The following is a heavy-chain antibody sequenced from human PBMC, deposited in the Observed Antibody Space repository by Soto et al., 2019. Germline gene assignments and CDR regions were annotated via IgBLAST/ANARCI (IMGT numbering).Heavy chain of an antibody. CDR1: GYTFTSYG. CDR2: ISAYNGNT. Sequence: QVQLVQSGAEVKKPGASVKVSCKASGYTFTSYGISWVRQAPGQGLEWMGWISAYNGNTNYAQKLQGRVTMTTDTSTSTAYMELRSLRSDDTAVYYCARGQRGDLWFGELFPFDIWGQGTMVTVSS. J-gene: IGHJ3*02. CDR3: ARGQRGDLWFGELFPFDI. V-gene: IGHV1-18*01. D-gene: IGHD3-10*01.